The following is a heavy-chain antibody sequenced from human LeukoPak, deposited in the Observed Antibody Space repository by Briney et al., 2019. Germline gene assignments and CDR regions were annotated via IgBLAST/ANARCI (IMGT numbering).Heavy chain of an antibody. CDR1: GFTVSSNY. CDR2: IYSGGST. Sequence: GGSLRLSCAASGFTVSSNYMSWVRQAPGKGLEWVSVIYSGGSTYYADSVKGRLTISRDNAKNSLYLQMNSLRAEDTAVYYCAELGITMIGGVWGKGTTVTISS. CDR3: AELGITMIGGV. V-gene: IGHV3-66*01. D-gene: IGHD3-10*02. J-gene: IGHJ6*04.